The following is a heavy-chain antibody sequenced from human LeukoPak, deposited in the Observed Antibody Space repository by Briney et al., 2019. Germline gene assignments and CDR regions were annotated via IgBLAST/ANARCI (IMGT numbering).Heavy chain of an antibody. V-gene: IGHV4-59*12. D-gene: IGHD4-17*01. CDR2: IYYSGST. J-gene: IGHJ4*02. CDR3: AREGGATVTTLNY. Sequence: SETLSLTCTVSGGSISSYYWSWIRQPPAQGLEWLGYIYYSGSTNYNPSLKSRVTISVDTSKNQFSLKLSSVTAADTAVYYCAREGGATVTTLNYWGQGTLVTVSS. CDR1: GGSISSYY.